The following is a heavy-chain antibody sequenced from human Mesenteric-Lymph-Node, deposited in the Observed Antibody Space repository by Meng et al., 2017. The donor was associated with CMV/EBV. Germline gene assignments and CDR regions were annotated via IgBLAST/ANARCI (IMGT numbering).Heavy chain of an antibody. CDR3: ATEPPVSQTSSPIR. J-gene: IGHJ4*02. D-gene: IGHD6-13*01. CDR2: IKKDGSEK. CDR1: GFMFSDYA. Sequence: GESLKISCAGSGFMFSDYAMHWVRQAPGKGLEWVANIKKDGSEKHYVDSVKGRFTISRDNAENSLYLQMNSLRAEDTAVYYCATEPPVSQTSSPIRWGQGTLVTVSS. V-gene: IGHV3-7*01.